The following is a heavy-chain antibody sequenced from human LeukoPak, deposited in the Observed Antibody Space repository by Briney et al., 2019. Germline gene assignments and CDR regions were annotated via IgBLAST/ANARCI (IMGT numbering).Heavy chain of an antibody. J-gene: IGHJ6*02. V-gene: IGHV3-30*03. Sequence: GGSLRLSCAASGFTFSSYNMNWVRQAPGKGLEWVAVISYDGSNKYYADSVKGRFTISRDNSKNTLYLQMNSLRAEDTAVYYCARDYYYYYGMDVWGQGTTVTVSS. CDR1: GFTFSSYN. CDR2: ISYDGSNK. CDR3: ARDYYYYYGMDV.